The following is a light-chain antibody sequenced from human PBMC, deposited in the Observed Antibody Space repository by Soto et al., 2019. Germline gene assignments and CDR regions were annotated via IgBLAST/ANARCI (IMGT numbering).Light chain of an antibody. CDR3: QVWYSSTDLYV. V-gene: IGLV3-21*02. CDR1: NIGSES. J-gene: IGLJ1*01. Sequence: YELPQPPSVSVAPGQTARITCGGNNIGSESVHWYQQRPGQAPVLVVYDDSDRPSGIPERFSGSNSANTATLTISRVEAGDEADYYCQVWYSSTDLYVFGSGTKV. CDR2: DDS.